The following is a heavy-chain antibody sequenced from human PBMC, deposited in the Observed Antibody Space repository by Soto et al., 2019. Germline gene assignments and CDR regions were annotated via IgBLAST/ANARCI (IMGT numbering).Heavy chain of an antibody. V-gene: IGHV3-30-3*01. J-gene: IGHJ4*02. CDR2: ISYDGSNK. CDR3: ARDRPKKKPGPTIFDY. CDR1: GFTFSSYA. Sequence: GGSLRLSCAASGFTFSSYAMHWVRQAPGKGLEWVAVISYDGSNKYYADSVKGRFTISRDNSKNTLYLQMNSLRAEDTAVYYCARDRPKKKPGPTIFDYWGQGTLVTVSS.